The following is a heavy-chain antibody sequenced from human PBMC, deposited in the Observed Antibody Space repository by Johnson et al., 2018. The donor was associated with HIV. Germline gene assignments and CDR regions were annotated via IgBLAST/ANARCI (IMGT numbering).Heavy chain of an antibody. CDR1: GFTLDDYG. CDR2: INWNGGST. V-gene: IGHV3-20*04. CDR3: ARDFVAFGECTAFDI. J-gene: IGHJ3*02. Sequence: EMQLVESGGGVVRPGGSLRLSCAASGFTLDDYGMAWVRQAPGKGLEWVSGINWNGGSTGYADSVKGRFTISRDNAKNSLYLQMNSLRAEDTALYYCARDFVAFGECTAFDIWGQGTMVTVSS. D-gene: IGHD3-10*01.